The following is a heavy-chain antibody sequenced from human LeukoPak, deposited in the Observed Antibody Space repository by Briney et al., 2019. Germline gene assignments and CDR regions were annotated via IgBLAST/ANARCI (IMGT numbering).Heavy chain of an antibody. V-gene: IGHV5-51*01. CDR3: SRGLWFGSFDP. CDR2: IYPGDSDT. J-gene: IGHJ5*02. CDR1: GYSFTSYW. Sequence: GESLKISCKGSGYSFTSYWICWMSQMPGKGLAWMGIIYPGDSDTRYSPSFQGQVTISADKSISTAYLQWSSLKASDTAMYYCSRGLWFGSFDPWGQGTLVTVSS. D-gene: IGHD3-10*01.